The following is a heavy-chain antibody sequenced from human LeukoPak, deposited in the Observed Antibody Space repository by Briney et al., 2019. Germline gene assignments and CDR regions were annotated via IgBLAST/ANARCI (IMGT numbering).Heavy chain of an antibody. J-gene: IGHJ5*02. D-gene: IGHD4-11*01. CDR3: ARRGTDYCTPSSCHPNWFAP. CDR2: IDGSSSRT. V-gene: IGHV3-11*03. Sequence: GGSLRLSCAASGFIFSDYYMSWMRQAPGKGLEWLSYIDGSSSRTNYTDSVKGRFTISRDNFKNSLYLQMNSLRAEDTAVYFCARRGTDYCTPSSCHPNWFAPWGQGTQVTVSS. CDR1: GFIFSDYY.